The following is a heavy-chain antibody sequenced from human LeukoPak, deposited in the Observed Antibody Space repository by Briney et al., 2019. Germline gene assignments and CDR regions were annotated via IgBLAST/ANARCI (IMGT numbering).Heavy chain of an antibody. Sequence: PGGSLRLSCAASGFTFSSFAMTWVRQAPGKRLEWVSLISASGSPTYYADSVKGRFTISRDNSKNTLYLQMGSLRAEDLAVYYCARDFGLTGKVDYWGQGTLVTVSS. J-gene: IGHJ4*02. D-gene: IGHD1-20*01. CDR3: ARDFGLTGKVDY. CDR1: GFTFSSFA. V-gene: IGHV3-23*01. CDR2: ISASGSPT.